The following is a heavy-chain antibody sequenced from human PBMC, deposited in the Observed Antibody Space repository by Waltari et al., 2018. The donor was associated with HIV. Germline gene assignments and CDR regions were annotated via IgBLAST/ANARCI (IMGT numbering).Heavy chain of an antibody. CDR2: INPNSGGT. J-gene: IGHJ6*02. CDR1: GYTFTAYY. CDR3: ASAIQWLVHGYYYYGMDV. D-gene: IGHD6-19*01. V-gene: IGHV1-2*02. Sequence: QVQLVQSGAEVKKPGASVKVSCKASGYTFTAYYMHLVRQVPSKGLEWMGWINPNSGGTNYAQKFQGRVTMTRDTSISTAYMELSRLRSDDTAVYYCASAIQWLVHGYYYYGMDVWGQGTTVTVSS.